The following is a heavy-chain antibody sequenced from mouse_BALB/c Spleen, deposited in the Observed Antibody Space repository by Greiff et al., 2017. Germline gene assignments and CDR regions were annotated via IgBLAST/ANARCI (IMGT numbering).Heavy chain of an antibody. CDR1: GFNIKDTY. CDR3: ASTARATLDY. Sequence: VHVKQSGAELVKPGASVKLSCTASGFNIKDTYMHWVKQRPEQGLEWIGRIDPANGNTKYDPKFQGKATITADTSSNTAYLQLSSLTSEDTAVYCCASTARATLDYWGGGTTLTVSS. J-gene: IGHJ2*01. V-gene: IGHV14-3*02. CDR2: IDPANGNT. D-gene: IGHD3-2*01.